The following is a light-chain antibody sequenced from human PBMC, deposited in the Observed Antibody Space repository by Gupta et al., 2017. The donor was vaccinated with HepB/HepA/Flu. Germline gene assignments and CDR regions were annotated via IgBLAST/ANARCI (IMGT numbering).Light chain of an antibody. Sequence: QSALTQPASVSGSPGQSITISCAGSSSDIGAYNFVSWYQQPPGKAPKLIIYDVTYRPSGVSNRFSGSKSGNTASLTISGLQAEDEADYYCSSCTRSKTWEFGGGTKLTVL. CDR3: SSCTRSKTWE. CDR2: DVT. CDR1: SSDIGAYNF. V-gene: IGLV2-14*03. J-gene: IGLJ3*02.